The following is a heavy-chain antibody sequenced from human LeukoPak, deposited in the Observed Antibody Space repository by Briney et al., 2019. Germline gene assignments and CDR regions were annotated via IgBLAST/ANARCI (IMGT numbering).Heavy chain of an antibody. J-gene: IGHJ4*02. Sequence: SETLSLTCAVYGGSFSGYYWSWIRQPPGKGLEWIGEINHSGSTNYNPSLKSRVTISVDTSKNQFSLKLSSVTAADTAVSYCARGGGSYWWYWGQGTLVTVSS. CDR1: GGSFSGYY. CDR2: INHSGST. V-gene: IGHV4-34*01. CDR3: ARGGGSYWWY. D-gene: IGHD1-26*01.